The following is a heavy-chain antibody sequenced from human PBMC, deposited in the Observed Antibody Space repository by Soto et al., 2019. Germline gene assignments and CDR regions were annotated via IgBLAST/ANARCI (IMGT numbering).Heavy chain of an antibody. CDR2: ISRSGGST. J-gene: IGHJ3*02. CDR1: GFTFSSYA. CDR3: AKRGFDYGDYDFPGGAVDI. D-gene: IGHD4-17*01. V-gene: IGHV3-23*01. Sequence: GSLRLSCAASGFTFSSYAMSWVRQAPGKGLEWVSAISRSGGSTYYADSVKGRFTISRDNSKNTLYLQMNSLRAEDTAVYYCAKRGFDYGDYDFPGGAVDIWGQGTMVTVS.